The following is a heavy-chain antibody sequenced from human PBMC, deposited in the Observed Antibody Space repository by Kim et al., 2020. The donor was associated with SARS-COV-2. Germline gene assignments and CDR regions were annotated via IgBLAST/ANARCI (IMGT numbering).Heavy chain of an antibody. D-gene: IGHD5-12*01. J-gene: IGHJ4*02. Sequence: NYAQKFQSRVTMTTDTSTSTAYMELRSLRSDDTAVYYCARGGYDWGAFDYWGQGTLVTVSS. CDR3: ARGGYDWGAFDY. V-gene: IGHV1-18*01.